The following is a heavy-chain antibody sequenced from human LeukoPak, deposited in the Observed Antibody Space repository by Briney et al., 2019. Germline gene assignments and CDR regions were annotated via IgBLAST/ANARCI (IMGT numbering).Heavy chain of an antibody. CDR3: AKNEGYLHTWNYYYMDV. J-gene: IGHJ6*03. CDR2: IRFDGRDK. D-gene: IGHD1-1*01. Sequence: GGSLRLSCAASGFTFSSYGMHWVRQAPDKRLEWVAFIRFDGRDKYYADSVKGRFTIARDNSKNTLYLQADSLRVEDTAVYYCAKNEGYLHTWNYYYMDVWGKGTMVTVSS. V-gene: IGHV3-30*02. CDR1: GFTFSSYG.